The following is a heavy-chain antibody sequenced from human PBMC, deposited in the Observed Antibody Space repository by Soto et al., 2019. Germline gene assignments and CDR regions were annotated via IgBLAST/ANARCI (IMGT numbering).Heavy chain of an antibody. CDR2: IYYSGST. CDR3: ARRNRIVVVVAATQNWFDP. J-gene: IGHJ5*02. Sequence: ASETLSLTCTASGGSISSSSYYWGWIRQPPGKGLEWIGSIYYSGSTYYNPSLKSRVTISVDTSKNQFSLKLSSVTAADTAVYYCARRNRIVVVVAATQNWFDPWGQGTLVTVSS. CDR1: GGSISSSSYY. V-gene: IGHV4-39*01. D-gene: IGHD2-15*01.